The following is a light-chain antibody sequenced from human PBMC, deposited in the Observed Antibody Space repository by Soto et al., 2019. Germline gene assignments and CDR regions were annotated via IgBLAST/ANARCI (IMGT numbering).Light chain of an antibody. V-gene: IGLV2-14*01. CDR2: EVS. CDR1: SSDVGGWPH. CDR3: SSYTSSSTLV. J-gene: IGLJ2*01. Sequence: QSALTQPASVSASPGQSITISCAGTSSDVGGWPHVSWYQQHPGKAPKLVIYEVSNRPSGVSSRFSGSKSGSTASLTICGLQAEDEADYYCSSYTSSSTLVFGGGTKLTVL.